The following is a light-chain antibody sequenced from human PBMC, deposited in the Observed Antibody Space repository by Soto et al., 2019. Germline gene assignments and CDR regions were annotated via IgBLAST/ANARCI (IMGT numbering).Light chain of an antibody. V-gene: IGKV1-5*03. J-gene: IGKJ1*01. Sequence: DIQMTQSPSIVSATVGDRVAITCRASQSVTTSLAWYQQKPGQAPTLLIFQMSTLANGVPSRFSGSGSGTEFTLAISSLQPDDFATYFCQQYKTLCSFGQGTGVEI. CDR2: QMS. CDR1: QSVTTS. CDR3: QQYKTLCS.